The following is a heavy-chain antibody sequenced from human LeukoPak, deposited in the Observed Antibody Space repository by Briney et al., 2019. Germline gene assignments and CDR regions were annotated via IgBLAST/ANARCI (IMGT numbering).Heavy chain of an antibody. V-gene: IGHV4-4*07. D-gene: IGHD5-12*01. CDR3: ARVRRAATIGRDAFDI. CDR1: GGSISSYY. Sequence: SETLSLTCTVSGGSISSYYWSWIRQPPGKGLEWIGRIFTSGAINYNPSLKSRVSISVDTAKNHFSLKLSSVTAADTAVYYCARVRRAATIGRDAFDIWGQGTMVTVSS. CDR2: IFTSGAI. J-gene: IGHJ3*02.